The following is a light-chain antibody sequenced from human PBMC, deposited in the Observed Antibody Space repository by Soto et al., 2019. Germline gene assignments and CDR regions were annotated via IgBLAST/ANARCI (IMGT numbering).Light chain of an antibody. CDR3: CACAGSSTVV. V-gene: IGLV2-23*01. CDR1: SSDVGSYNL. CDR2: EAT. Sequence: QSVLTQPASVSGSPEQSITISCTGTSSDVGSYNLVSWYQQHPGKAPKVMIYEATKRPSGVSNRFSGSKSGNTASLTISGLQAEDEADYYCCACAGSSTVVFGGGTQLTVL. J-gene: IGLJ3*02.